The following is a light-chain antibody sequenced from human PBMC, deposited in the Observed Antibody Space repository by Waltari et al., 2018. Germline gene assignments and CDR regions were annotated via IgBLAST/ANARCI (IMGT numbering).Light chain of an antibody. CDR2: DIF. J-gene: IGLJ3*02. CDR1: GSDY. CDR3: CSFEGTWV. V-gene: IGLV2-11*01. Sequence: QCALTQPHSVSGSVGESVTISCTGTGSDYVSWYQQLPGKAPKLLIYDIFQRPSGVPDRFFGSKSGNSASLTVSGLQTEDEADYYCCSFEGTWVFGGGTKLTVL.